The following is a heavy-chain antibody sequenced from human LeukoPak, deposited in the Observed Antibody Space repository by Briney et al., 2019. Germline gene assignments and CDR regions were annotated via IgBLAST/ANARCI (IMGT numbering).Heavy chain of an antibody. CDR3: VREGEGPLSKDFDY. V-gene: IGHV1-2*02. Sequence: ASMKVSCKSSGFTFTDHYIHWVRQGPGQGLEWMGDIGPHSTFTSSPQEFQGRVTMTRDVPMSTAYMELTRLTSDDTAVYYCVREGEGPLSKDFDYWGQGTLVTVSS. J-gene: IGHJ4*02. CDR2: IGPHSTFT. CDR1: GFTFTDHY. D-gene: IGHD2/OR15-2a*01.